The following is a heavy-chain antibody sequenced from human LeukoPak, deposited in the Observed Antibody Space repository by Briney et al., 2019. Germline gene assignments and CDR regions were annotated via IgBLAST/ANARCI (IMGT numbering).Heavy chain of an antibody. V-gene: IGHV3-33*08. CDR3: ARGGWSVAPVTFDI. Sequence: GRSLRLSCAASGFTFSSYGMHWVRQAPGKGLEWVAVIWYDGSNKYYADSVKGRFTISRDNSKNTLYLQMNSLRAEDTAVYYCARGGWSVAPVTFDIWGQGTMVTVSS. J-gene: IGHJ3*02. CDR2: IWYDGSNK. D-gene: IGHD6-19*01. CDR1: GFTFSSYG.